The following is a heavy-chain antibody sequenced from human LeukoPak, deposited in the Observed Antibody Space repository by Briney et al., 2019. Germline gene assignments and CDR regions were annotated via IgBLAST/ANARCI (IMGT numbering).Heavy chain of an antibody. J-gene: IGHJ4*02. Sequence: PSETLSLTCTVSGGSISSYSWSWIRQSPGKGLEWIGEINHRGSTNYNPSLKSRVTISVDTPKKQFSLKLSSVTAADTAVYYCVRIQLWFFDYWGQGTLVTVSS. CDR1: GGSISSYS. CDR2: INHRGST. CDR3: VRIQLWFFDY. D-gene: IGHD5-18*01. V-gene: IGHV4-34*01.